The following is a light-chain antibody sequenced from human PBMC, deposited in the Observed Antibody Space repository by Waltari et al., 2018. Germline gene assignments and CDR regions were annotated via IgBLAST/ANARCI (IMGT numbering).Light chain of an antibody. CDR1: QDINTY. J-gene: IGKJ2*01. V-gene: IGKV1-9*01. Sequence: LLSQPPSSLSASVGDRGTITCRASQDINTYLAWYQLKPGNAPKLLISTSSTLQTEAPSRISGSRTAPDFTHTITHLQPEDLAAYYCQQLNTYPYPLDQGPKLE. CDR3: QQLNTYPYP. CDR2: TSS.